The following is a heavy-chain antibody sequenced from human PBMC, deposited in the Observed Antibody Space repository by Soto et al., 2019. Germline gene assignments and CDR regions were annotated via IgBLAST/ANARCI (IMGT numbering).Heavy chain of an antibody. CDR3: ARAHRYRALRLNPYYYGSGSYPGY. V-gene: IGHV1-8*01. CDR1: GYTFTSYD. CDR2: MNPNSGNT. Sequence: ASVKVSCKASGYTFTSYDINWVRQATGQGLEWMGWMNPNSGNTGYAQKFQGRVTMTRNTSISTAYMELSSLRSEDTAVYYCARAHRYRALRLNPYYYGSGSYPGYWGQGTLVTVSS. D-gene: IGHD3-10*01. J-gene: IGHJ4*02.